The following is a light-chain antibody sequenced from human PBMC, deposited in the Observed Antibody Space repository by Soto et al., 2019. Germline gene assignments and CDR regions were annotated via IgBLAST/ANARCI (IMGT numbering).Light chain of an antibody. CDR2: DAS. J-gene: IGKJ2*01. V-gene: IGKV3-11*01. CDR1: QSVSSY. CDR3: QQRSNWPYT. Sequence: EIVLTQSPATLSLSPGEGATLSCRASQSVSSYLAWYRQKPGQAPRLLIYDASDRATGIPARFSGSGSGTXXXXXXSSLEPEDFAIYYCQQRSNWPYTFGQGTKLEIK.